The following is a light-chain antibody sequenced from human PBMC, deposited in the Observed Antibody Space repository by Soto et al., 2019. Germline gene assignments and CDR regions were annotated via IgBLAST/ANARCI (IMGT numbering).Light chain of an antibody. CDR2: GNS. Sequence: QSVLTQPPSVSGAPGQRVTISCTGSSSNIGAGYDVHWYQQLPGTAPKLLIYGNSNRPSGVPDRFSGSKSGTSASLAITGLQAEDEADYYCRSYDSSLSGSVFGGGTK. V-gene: IGLV1-40*01. J-gene: IGLJ2*01. CDR3: RSYDSSLSGSV. CDR1: SSNIGAGYD.